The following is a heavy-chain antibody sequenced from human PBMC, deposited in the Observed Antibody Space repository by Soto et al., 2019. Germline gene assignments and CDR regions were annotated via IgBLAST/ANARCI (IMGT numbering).Heavy chain of an antibody. V-gene: IGHV4-39*01. CDR1: GDSISNSRFY. D-gene: IGHD3-22*01. Sequence: SETLSLTCSVSGDSISNSRFYWAWIRQPPGEGLEWIGSIYHTGNAYYNPSLKSRVTISVDTSKNQFSLKLTSVTAADAALYYCARDFFDSSDYTTNWFDPWGQGTLVTVAS. CDR3: ARDFFDSSDYTTNWFDP. CDR2: IYHTGNA. J-gene: IGHJ5*02.